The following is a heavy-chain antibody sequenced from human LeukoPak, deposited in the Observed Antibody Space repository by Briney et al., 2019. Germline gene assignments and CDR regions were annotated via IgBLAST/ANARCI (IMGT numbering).Heavy chain of an antibody. CDR3: AGYYYDSSGYPRPWFDP. J-gene: IGHJ5*02. CDR1: GYTSTNYG. Sequence: ASVKVSCKASGYTSTNYGISWVRQAPGQGLEWMGWISAYSGNTNFAQKLQGRVTLTTDTSTGTAYMELRGLRSDDTAVYYCAGYYYDSSGYPRPWFDPWGQGTLVTVSS. CDR2: ISAYSGNT. D-gene: IGHD3-22*01. V-gene: IGHV1-18*01.